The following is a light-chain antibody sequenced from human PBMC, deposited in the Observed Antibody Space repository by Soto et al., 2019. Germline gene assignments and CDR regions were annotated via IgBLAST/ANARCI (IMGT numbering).Light chain of an antibody. Sequence: EIVLAQSPATLSVSPGERVTLSCRASQSVSRYLAWYQQKPGQAPRLIIYDTSYRATGIPARFSGSGSGTDFTLTISSLQSEDFAVYYCQQYNNWPITFGQGTRLEIK. CDR1: QSVSRY. J-gene: IGKJ5*01. CDR2: DTS. CDR3: QQYNNWPIT. V-gene: IGKV3D-15*01.